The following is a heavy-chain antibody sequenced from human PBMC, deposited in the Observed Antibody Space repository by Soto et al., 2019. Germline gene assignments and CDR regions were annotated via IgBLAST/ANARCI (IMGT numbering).Heavy chain of an antibody. CDR1: GFTFSSYA. CDR3: AKDLIAAAGRDYYYYGMDV. J-gene: IGHJ6*02. V-gene: IGHV3-23*01. Sequence: GGSLRLSCAASGFTFSSYAMSWVRQSPGKGLEWVSAISGSGGSTYYADSVKGRFTISRDNSKNTLYLQMNSLRAEDTAVYYCAKDLIAAAGRDYYYYGMDVWGQGTTVTV. CDR2: ISGSGGST. D-gene: IGHD6-13*01.